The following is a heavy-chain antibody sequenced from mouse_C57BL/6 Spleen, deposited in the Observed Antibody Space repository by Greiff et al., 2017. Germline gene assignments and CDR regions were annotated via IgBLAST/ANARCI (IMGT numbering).Heavy chain of an antibody. Sequence: QVQLKESGAELVKPGASVKMSCKASGYTFTSYWITWVKQRPGQGLEWIGDIYPGSGSTNYNEKFKSKATLTVDTSSSTAYMQLSSLTSEDSAVYYCARGYYDYDVDAMDYWGQGTSVTVSS. CDR3: ARGYYDYDVDAMDY. CDR2: IYPGSGST. D-gene: IGHD2-4*01. V-gene: IGHV1-55*01. CDR1: GYTFTSYW. J-gene: IGHJ4*01.